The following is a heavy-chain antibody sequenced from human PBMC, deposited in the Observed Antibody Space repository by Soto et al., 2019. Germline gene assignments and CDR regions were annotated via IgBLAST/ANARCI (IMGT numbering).Heavy chain of an antibody. CDR3: ARRITIFAVVTLYYYGMDG. Sequence: PSESLSPTWYVCVGSISSRSNYWGWLLQPPVKGLEWIGSIYYSGSTYYNPSRKSRVTISVDTSKNQFSLKLSSVTAADTAVYYCARRITIFAVVTLYYYGMDGWGQGTTVTVSS. D-gene: IGHD3-3*01. CDR1: VGSISSRSNY. J-gene: IGHJ6*02. V-gene: IGHV4-39*01. CDR2: IYYSGST.